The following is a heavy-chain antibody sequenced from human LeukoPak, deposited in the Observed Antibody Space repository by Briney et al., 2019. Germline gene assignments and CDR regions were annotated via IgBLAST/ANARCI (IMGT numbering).Heavy chain of an antibody. Sequence: TGGSLRLSCAASGFTFSTYAMSWVRQAPGKGLEWVSVISGSGGSTYYADSVKGRFTISRDNSKNTLYLQTNSLRAEDTAVYYCAKGTTTLVVTKIDYWGQGALVTVSS. J-gene: IGHJ4*02. CDR1: GFTFSTYA. D-gene: IGHD4-23*01. CDR3: AKGTTTLVVTKIDY. CDR2: ISGSGGST. V-gene: IGHV3-23*01.